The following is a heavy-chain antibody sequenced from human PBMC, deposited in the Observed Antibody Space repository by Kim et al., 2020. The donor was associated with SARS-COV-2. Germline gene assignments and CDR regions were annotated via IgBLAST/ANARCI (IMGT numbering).Heavy chain of an antibody. V-gene: IGHV1-46*01. D-gene: IGHD6-19*01. J-gene: IGHJ6*02. CDR3: ARAVGSGWTRWGMDV. Sequence: QKFQGRVTMTRDTSTSTVYMELSSLRSEDTAVYYCARAVGSGWTRWGMDVWGQGTTVTVSS.